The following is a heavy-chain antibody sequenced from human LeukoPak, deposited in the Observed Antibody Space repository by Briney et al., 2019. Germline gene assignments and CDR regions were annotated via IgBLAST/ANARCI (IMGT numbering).Heavy chain of an antibody. V-gene: IGHV1-2*06. CDR2: INPNSGGT. D-gene: IGHD6-13*01. CDR3: ARDSVSSPYYFDY. CDR1: GYTFTGYY. Sequence: ASVKVSCKASGYTFTGYYIHWVRQAPGQGLEWMGRINPNSGGTNYAQKFQGRVTMTRGTSISTAYMELSRLRSDDTAVYCCARDSVSSPYYFDYWGQGTLVTVSS. J-gene: IGHJ4*02.